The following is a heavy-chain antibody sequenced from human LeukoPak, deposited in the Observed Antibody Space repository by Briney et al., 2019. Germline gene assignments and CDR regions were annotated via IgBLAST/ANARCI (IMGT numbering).Heavy chain of an antibody. D-gene: IGHD3-3*01. V-gene: IGHV1-46*01. CDR1: GYAFTTYY. Sequence: VASVKVSCKASGYAFTTYYIHWVRQAPGQGLEWLGIINPRGGSTNYAHNFQGRVTMTRDTSTSTVYMDLSSLRSDDTAVYYCARDPSGDFWSGPGSWGQGTLVTASS. CDR3: ARDPSGDFWSGPGS. J-gene: IGHJ5*02. CDR2: INPRGGST.